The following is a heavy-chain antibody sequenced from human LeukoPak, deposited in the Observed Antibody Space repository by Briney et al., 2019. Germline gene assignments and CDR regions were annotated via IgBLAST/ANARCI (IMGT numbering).Heavy chain of an antibody. D-gene: IGHD1-26*01. CDR3: ASSESGSYSDAFDI. Sequence: TSETLSLTCTVSGGSISSYYWSWIRQPPGKGLEWIGYIYTSGSTNYNPSLKSRVTISVDTSKNQFSLKLSSVTAADTAVYHCASSESGSYSDAFDIWGQGTMVTVSS. V-gene: IGHV4-4*09. J-gene: IGHJ3*02. CDR2: IYTSGST. CDR1: GGSISSYY.